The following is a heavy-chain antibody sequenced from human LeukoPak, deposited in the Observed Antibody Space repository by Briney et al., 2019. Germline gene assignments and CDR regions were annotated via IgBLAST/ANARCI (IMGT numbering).Heavy chain of an antibody. Sequence: GASVKVSCKASGYTFTSYYMHWVRQAPGQGLEWMGIINPSGGSTSYAQKFQGRVTMTRDTSTSTVYMELSSLRSEDTAVYYCARGYSSGWYRRYYFDYWGQGTLVTVSP. V-gene: IGHV1-46*01. CDR1: GYTFTSYY. J-gene: IGHJ4*02. CDR3: ARGYSSGWYRRYYFDY. CDR2: INPSGGST. D-gene: IGHD6-19*01.